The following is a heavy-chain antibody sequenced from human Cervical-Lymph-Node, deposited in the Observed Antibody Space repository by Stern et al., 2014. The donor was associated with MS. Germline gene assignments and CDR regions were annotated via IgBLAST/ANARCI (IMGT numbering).Heavy chain of an antibody. CDR2: IYYTGST. J-gene: IGHJ3*02. Sequence: QVQLQESGPGLVKPSQTLSLTCTVSGGSITSGDYYWSWIRQPPGKGLEWIGYIYYTGSTYYNPSLKSRLTISIDTSKNQISLKLSSVTAADTAVFFCARSQPTGDLAFDIWGQGTVVSVSS. D-gene: IGHD3-16*01. CDR1: GGSITSGDYY. V-gene: IGHV4-30-4*01. CDR3: ARSQPTGDLAFDI.